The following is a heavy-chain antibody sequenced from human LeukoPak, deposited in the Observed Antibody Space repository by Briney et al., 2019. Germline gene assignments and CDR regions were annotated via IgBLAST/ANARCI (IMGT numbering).Heavy chain of an antibody. CDR2: ISSSSSYI. J-gene: IGHJ4*02. D-gene: IGHD1-26*01. Sequence: GGSLRLSCAASGFTFSNYEMNWARQAPGKGLEWVSSISSSSSYIYYADSVKGRFTISRDNAKNSLYLQMNSLRAEDTAVYYCAREGIVGATEDWGQGTLVTVSS. CDR3: AREGIVGATED. CDR1: GFTFSNYE. V-gene: IGHV3-21*01.